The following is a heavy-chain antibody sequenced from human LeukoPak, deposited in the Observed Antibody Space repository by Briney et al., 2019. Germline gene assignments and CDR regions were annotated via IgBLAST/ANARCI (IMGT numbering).Heavy chain of an antibody. CDR3: ARNFDS. V-gene: IGHV4-4*02. CDR2: SSHAGST. Sequence: PSGTLSLTCAVSGGSISINTWWSWVRQPPGKGLEWIGESSHAGSTNYNLSLKSRVTISVDKSRNSLSLTLNSVTAADSAVYYCARNFDSWGQGTLVTVSS. CDR1: GGSISINTW. J-gene: IGHJ4*02.